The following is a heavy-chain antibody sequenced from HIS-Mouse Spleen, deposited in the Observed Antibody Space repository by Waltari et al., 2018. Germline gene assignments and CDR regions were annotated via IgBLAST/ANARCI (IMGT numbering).Heavy chain of an antibody. CDR2: IDYSGST. CDR3: ARTRGYWYFDL. CDR1: GGSISSSSYY. Sequence: QLQLQESGPGLVKPSETLSLTCTVSGGSISSSSYYGGWIRQPPGKGLEWIGSIDYSGSTYYNPSLKSRVTISVDTSKNQFSLKLSSVTAADTAVYYCARTRGYWYFDLWGRGTLVTVSS. J-gene: IGHJ2*01. D-gene: IGHD3-10*01. V-gene: IGHV4-39*01.